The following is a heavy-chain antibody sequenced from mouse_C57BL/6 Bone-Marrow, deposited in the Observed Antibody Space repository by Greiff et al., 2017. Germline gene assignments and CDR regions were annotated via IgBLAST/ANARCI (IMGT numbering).Heavy chain of an antibody. CDR1: GYTFTSYG. D-gene: IGHD2-4*01. Sequence: VKLVESGAELARPGASVKLSCKASGYTFTSYGISWVKQRTGQGLEWIGEIYPRSGNTYYNEKFKGKATLTADKSSSTAYMELRSLTSEDSAVYFCARGIYYDFTWFAYWDQGTLVTVSA. CDR3: ARGIYYDFTWFAY. CDR2: IYPRSGNT. J-gene: IGHJ3*01. V-gene: IGHV1-81*01.